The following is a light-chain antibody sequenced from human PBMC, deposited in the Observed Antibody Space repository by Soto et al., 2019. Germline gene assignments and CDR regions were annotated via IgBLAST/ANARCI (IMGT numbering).Light chain of an antibody. CDR2: GAS. CDR3: QQYGSSPPT. CDR1: QNINNNY. Sequence: VLTQSPGTLSLSPGGRATLSCRASQNINNNYLAWYQHKPGQAPRLLIYGASSRAAGIPDRFSGSGSGTDFTLTISRLEPEDFALYYCQQYGSSPPTFGPGTKVDIK. V-gene: IGKV3-20*01. J-gene: IGKJ3*01.